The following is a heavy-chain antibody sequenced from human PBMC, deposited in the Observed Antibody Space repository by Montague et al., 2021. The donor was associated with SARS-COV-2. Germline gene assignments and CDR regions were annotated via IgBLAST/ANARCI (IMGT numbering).Heavy chain of an antibody. CDR2: INHSGGT. Sequence: SETLSLTCAVYGASFSGHSWTWIRQPPGKRLEWIGEINHSGGTNYNPSLKSRVTISVDTSKNQFSLKLSSLTAADTAVYYCARGLTDVTVILVFVGASLYFDSWGQGALVTVSS. CDR1: GASFSGHS. V-gene: IGHV4-34*01. J-gene: IGHJ4*02. D-gene: IGHD3-22*01. CDR3: ARGLTDVTVILVFVGASLYFDS.